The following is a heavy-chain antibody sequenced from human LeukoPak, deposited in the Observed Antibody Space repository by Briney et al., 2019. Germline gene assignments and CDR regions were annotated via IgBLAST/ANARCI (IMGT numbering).Heavy chain of an antibody. CDR3: ARDPYSGSYGDSYYYYMDV. J-gene: IGHJ6*03. CDR1: GFMFSSYG. V-gene: IGHV3-30*02. CDR2: IRYDGSNK. Sequence: GGSLRLSCAASGFMFSSYGMHWVRQAPGKGLEWVAFIRYDGSNKSYADSVKGRFTISRDNSKNNLYLQMNSLRAEDTAVYYCARDPYSGSYGDSYYYYMDVWGKGTTVTISS. D-gene: IGHD1-26*01.